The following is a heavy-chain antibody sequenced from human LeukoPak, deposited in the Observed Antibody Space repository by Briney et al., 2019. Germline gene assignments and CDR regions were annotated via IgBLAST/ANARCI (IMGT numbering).Heavy chain of an antibody. CDR2: IRSKANSYAT. V-gene: IGHV3-73*01. CDR1: GFTFSGSA. Sequence: VGSLRLSCAASGFTFSGSAMHWVRQASGKGLEWVGRIRSKANSYATAYAASVKGRFTISRDDSKNTAYLQMNSLKTEDTAVYYCAVAGHGYFQHWGQGTLVTVSS. D-gene: IGHD6-19*01. J-gene: IGHJ1*01. CDR3: AVAGHGYFQH.